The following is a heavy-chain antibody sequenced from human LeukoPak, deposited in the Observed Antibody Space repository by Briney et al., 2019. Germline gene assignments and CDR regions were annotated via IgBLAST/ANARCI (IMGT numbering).Heavy chain of an antibody. D-gene: IGHD2-15*01. CDR1: GFTFSSYA. CDR2: ISGSGGST. V-gene: IGHV3-23*01. J-gene: IGHJ4*02. CDR3: ARGLGTNYGGYCTGGSCPVY. Sequence: XGSLXLSXAASGFTFSSYAMSWVRQAPGKGLEWVSAISGSGGSTYYADSVKGRFTISRDYSENTVYLQMNSLRVEDTAVYYCARGLGTNYGGYCTGGSCPVYWGQGTLVTVSS.